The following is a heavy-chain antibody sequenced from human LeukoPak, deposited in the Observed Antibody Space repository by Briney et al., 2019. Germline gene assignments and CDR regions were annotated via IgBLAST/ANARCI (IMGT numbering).Heavy chain of an antibody. V-gene: IGHV1-2*02. CDR2: INPNSGGT. Sequence: ASVKVSCKVSGYTLTELSMHWVRQAPGQGLEWMGWINPNSGGTNYGQKFQGRVTMTRDTSISTAYMELSRLRSDDTAVYYCAVTTYYYDSSGYSPFDYWGQGTLVTVSS. CDR3: AVTTYYYDSSGYSPFDY. J-gene: IGHJ4*02. CDR1: GYTLTELS. D-gene: IGHD3-22*01.